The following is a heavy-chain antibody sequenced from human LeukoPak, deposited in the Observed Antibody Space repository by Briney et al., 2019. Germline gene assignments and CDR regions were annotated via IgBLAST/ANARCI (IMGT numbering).Heavy chain of an antibody. CDR3: ATKQWLAPPPDS. J-gene: IGHJ4*02. CDR1: GFTFSKYW. D-gene: IGHD6-19*01. CDR2: INTDGTVT. Sequence: GGSLRLSCAASGFTFSKYWMLWVRQAPGKGLGSVSRINTDGTVTTYADSVKGRFTVSRDNADNTMFPQMNSVRDEDTAVYYCATKQWLAPPPDSWGQGTPVTVSS. V-gene: IGHV3-74*01.